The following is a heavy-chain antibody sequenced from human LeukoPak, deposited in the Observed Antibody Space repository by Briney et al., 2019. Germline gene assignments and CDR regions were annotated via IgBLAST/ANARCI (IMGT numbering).Heavy chain of an antibody. Sequence: GGSLRLSCAASGFTFSSYAMSWVRQAPGKGLEGVSAISGSGGSTYYADSVKGRFTISRDNSKNTLYLQMNSLRAEDTAVYYCAKGTIFGVVTPIAFDYWGQGTLVTVSS. CDR3: AKGTIFGVVTPIAFDY. V-gene: IGHV3-23*01. CDR2: ISGSGGST. J-gene: IGHJ4*02. CDR1: GFTFSSYA. D-gene: IGHD3-3*01.